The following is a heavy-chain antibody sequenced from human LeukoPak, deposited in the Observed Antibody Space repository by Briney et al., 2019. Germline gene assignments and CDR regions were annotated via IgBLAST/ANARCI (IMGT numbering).Heavy chain of an antibody. Sequence: GGSLRLSCAACGFTFSDYYMSLIRQAPGKGLEWVSYISSSGSTIYYADSVKGRFTISRDNAKNSLYLQMNSLRAEDTAVYYCARVGSSGWYGYYFDYWGQGTLVTVSS. CDR3: ARVGSSGWYGYYFDY. CDR1: GFTFSDYY. D-gene: IGHD6-19*01. J-gene: IGHJ4*02. V-gene: IGHV3-11*01. CDR2: ISSSGSTI.